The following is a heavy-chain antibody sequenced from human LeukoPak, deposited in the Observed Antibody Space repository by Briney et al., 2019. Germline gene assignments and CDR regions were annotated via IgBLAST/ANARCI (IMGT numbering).Heavy chain of an antibody. D-gene: IGHD5-12*01. CDR3: ARATQVATQPHFDY. Sequence: SETLSLTCAVYGGSFSGYYWSWIRQPPGKGLEWIGEINHSGSTNYNPSLKSRVTISVDTSKNQFSLKLSSVTAADTAVYYCARATQVATQPHFDYWGQRTLVTVSS. CDR1: GGSFSGYY. V-gene: IGHV4-34*01. CDR2: INHSGST. J-gene: IGHJ4*02.